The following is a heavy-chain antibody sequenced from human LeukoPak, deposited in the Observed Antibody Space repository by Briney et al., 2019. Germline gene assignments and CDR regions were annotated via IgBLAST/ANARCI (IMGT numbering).Heavy chain of an antibody. V-gene: IGHV3-49*04. D-gene: IGHD6-19*01. CDR1: GFTFGDYA. CDR3: TKVAASSGWYYFDY. Sequence: GSLRLSCTASGFTFGDYAMSWVRQAPGKGLEWVGFIRSKAYGGTTEYAASVKGRFTISRDDSKSIAYLQMNSLKTEDTAVYYCTKVAASSGWYYFDYWGQGTLVTVSS. J-gene: IGHJ4*02. CDR2: IRSKAYGGTT.